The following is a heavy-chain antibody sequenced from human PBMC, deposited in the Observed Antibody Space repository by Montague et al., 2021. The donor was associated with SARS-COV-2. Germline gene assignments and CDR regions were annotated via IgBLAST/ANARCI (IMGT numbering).Heavy chain of an antibody. CDR3: AVELNYFFDY. J-gene: IGHJ4*02. D-gene: IGHD1-7*01. Sequence: SETLSLTCTVSGGSITNTRYFWGWIRQPPGKALEWIGSIYHNGKTYYNPSLERRALLSIDTSKNQFSLRLSSVIASDTAVYYCAVELNYFFDYWGQGFLVSVSA. CDR1: GGSITNTRYF. V-gene: IGHV4-39*01. CDR2: IYHNGKT.